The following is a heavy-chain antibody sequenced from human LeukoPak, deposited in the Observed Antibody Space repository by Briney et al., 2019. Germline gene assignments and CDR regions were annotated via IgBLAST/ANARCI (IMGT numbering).Heavy chain of an antibody. V-gene: IGHV1-69*05. Sequence: SVKVSCKASGGTFSSYAIGWVRQAPGQGLEWMGRIIPIFGTANYAQKFQGRVTITTDESTSTAYMELSSLRSEDTAVYYCARDWLVAAAGLDYWGQGTLVTVSS. CDR2: IIPIFGTA. CDR3: ARDWLVAAAGLDY. D-gene: IGHD6-13*01. CDR1: GGTFSSYA. J-gene: IGHJ4*02.